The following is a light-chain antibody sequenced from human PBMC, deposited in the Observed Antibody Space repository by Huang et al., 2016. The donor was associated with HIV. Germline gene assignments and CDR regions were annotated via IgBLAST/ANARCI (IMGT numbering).Light chain of an antibody. CDR2: GAS. V-gene: IGKV3-20*01. J-gene: IGKJ5*01. CDR1: QSVSSGY. Sequence: EIVLTQSPGTLSLFPGERATLSCRASQSVSSGYLAWYQQKPGQAPRRLIYGASNGATGIPARFSGSGSGTDFTLTISRVEPEDFAVYYCQQYGGSPITFGQGTRLEIK. CDR3: QQYGGSPIT.